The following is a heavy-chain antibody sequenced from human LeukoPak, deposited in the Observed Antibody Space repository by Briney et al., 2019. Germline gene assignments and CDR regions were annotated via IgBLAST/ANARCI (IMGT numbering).Heavy chain of an antibody. J-gene: IGHJ4*02. CDR3: AKAMSTDHYDSKGFYRVDFDS. CDR1: GFTFSTYA. CDR2: LSNSGGSGGTT. V-gene: IGHV3-23*01. D-gene: IGHD3-22*01. Sequence: GGSLRPSCAASGFTFSTYAMSWVRQAPGKGLEWVSALSNSGGSGGTTYFADSVKGRFSISRDNSKSTLYLQLSSLTAEDTAVYYCAKAMSTDHYDSKGFYRVDFDSWGQGTLVTVSS.